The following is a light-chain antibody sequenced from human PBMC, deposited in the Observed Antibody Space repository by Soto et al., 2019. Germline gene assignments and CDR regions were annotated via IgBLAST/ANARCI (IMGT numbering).Light chain of an antibody. Sequence: QSALTQPASVSGSPGQSITISCTGSSSDIGSYNLVSWYQQHPGKAPKLMTYEVNKRPSGVPDRFSGSKSGNTASLTVSGLQAEDEADYYCSSYAGNNNLLFGGGTQLTVL. CDR3: SSYAGNNNLL. CDR2: EVN. V-gene: IGLV2-8*01. J-gene: IGLJ2*01. CDR1: SSDIGSYNL.